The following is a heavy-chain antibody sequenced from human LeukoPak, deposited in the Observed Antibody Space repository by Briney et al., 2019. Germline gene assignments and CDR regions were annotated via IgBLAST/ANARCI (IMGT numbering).Heavy chain of an antibody. CDR1: GYTFTGYC. CDR3: ARHYSSGWYVFDY. V-gene: IGHV1-2*02. D-gene: IGHD6-19*01. J-gene: IGHJ4*02. CDR2: INPNSGGT. Sequence: ASVKVSCKASGYTFTGYCMHWVRQAPGQGLEWMGWINPNSGGTNYAQKFQGRVTMTRDTSISTAYMELSRLRSDDTAVYYCARHYSSGWYVFDYWGQGTLATVSS.